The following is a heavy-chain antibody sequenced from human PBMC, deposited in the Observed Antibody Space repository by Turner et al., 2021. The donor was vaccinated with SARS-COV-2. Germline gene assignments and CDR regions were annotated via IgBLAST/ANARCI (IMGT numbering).Heavy chain of an antibody. CDR3: ARAKFYYYDSSGYQYYFDY. CDR2: INPILGIA. V-gene: IGHV1-69*04. CDR1: GGTFSSYA. J-gene: IGHJ4*02. D-gene: IGHD3-22*01. Sequence: QVQLVQSGAEVKKPGSSVKVSCKASGGTFSSYAINWVRQAPGQGLEWRGRINPILGIANYGQKFQGRVTITADKSTSTAYMELSSLRYEDTAVYYCARAKFYYYDSSGYQYYFDYWGQGTLVTVSS.